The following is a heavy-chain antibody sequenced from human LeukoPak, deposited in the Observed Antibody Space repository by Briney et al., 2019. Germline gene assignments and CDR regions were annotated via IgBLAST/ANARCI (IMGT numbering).Heavy chain of an antibody. J-gene: IGHJ4*02. Sequence: GSLRLSCAASGFTFSGYWMHWVRQAPGKGLVWVSRINTDGSSTSYADSVKGRFTISRDNAKNTLYLQMNSLRDEDTAVYYCARDTEHLYFVFDYWGQGTLVTVSS. D-gene: IGHD2-2*02. CDR2: INTDGSST. V-gene: IGHV3-74*01. CDR3: ARDTEHLYFVFDY. CDR1: GFTFSGYW.